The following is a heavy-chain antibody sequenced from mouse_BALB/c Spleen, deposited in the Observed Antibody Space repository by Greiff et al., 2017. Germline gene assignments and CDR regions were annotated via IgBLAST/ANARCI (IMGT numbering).Heavy chain of an antibody. J-gene: IGHJ4*01. CDR3: AIYYGSSYAMDY. V-gene: IGHV5-17*02. CDR2: ISSGSSTI. CDR1: GFTFSSFG. Sequence: EVKLVESGGGLVQPGGSRKLSCAASGFTFSSFGMHWVRQAPEKGLEWVAYISSGSSTIYYADTVKGRFTISRDNPKNTLFLQMTSLRSEDTAMYYCAIYYGSSYAMDYWGQGTSVTVSS. D-gene: IGHD1-1*01.